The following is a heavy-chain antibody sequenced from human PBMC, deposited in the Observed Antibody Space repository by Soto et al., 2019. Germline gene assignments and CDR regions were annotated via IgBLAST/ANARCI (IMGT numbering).Heavy chain of an antibody. V-gene: IGHV1-69*13. CDR2: IIPIFGTA. D-gene: IGHD1-26*01. J-gene: IGHJ4*02. CDR3: ARDSGWEPGAFDY. Sequence: SVKVSCKASGFTFTSYAISWVRQAPGQGLEWMGGIIPIFGTANYAQKFQGRVTITADESTSTAYMELSSLRSEDTAVYYCARDSGWEPGAFDYWGQGTLVTVSS. CDR1: GFTFTSYA.